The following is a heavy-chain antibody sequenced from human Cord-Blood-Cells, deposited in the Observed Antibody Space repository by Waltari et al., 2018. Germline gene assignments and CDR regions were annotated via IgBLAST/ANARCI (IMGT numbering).Heavy chain of an antibody. V-gene: IGHV1-69*04. CDR3: ARDRCGGDCSSPDWYFDL. Sequence: QVQLVHSGAEVKKPGSSVKVSCKASGGTLGIYTISWVRQAPGQGLEWMGRIIPILGIANNAQKFQGRVTITADKSTSTGYMELSSLRSEDTAVYYCARDRCGGDCSSPDWYFDLWGRGTRVTVSS. CDR2: IIPILGIA. D-gene: IGHD2-21*01. J-gene: IGHJ2*01. CDR1: GGTLGIYT.